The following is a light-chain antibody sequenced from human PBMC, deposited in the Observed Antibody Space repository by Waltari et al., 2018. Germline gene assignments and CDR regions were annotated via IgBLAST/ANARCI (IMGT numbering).Light chain of an antibody. Sequence: QSALTQPASVSGSPGQSITISCTGTSSDVGGYNYVSWYQQHPGKAPKFMIYDVSPRPSGVSNRFSGSKPGNAASLTISGRQAEDEADYYCSSDTSNNIGVFGGGTKLTVL. J-gene: IGLJ3*02. CDR2: DVS. CDR1: SSDVGGYNY. CDR3: SSDTSNNIGV. V-gene: IGLV2-14*01.